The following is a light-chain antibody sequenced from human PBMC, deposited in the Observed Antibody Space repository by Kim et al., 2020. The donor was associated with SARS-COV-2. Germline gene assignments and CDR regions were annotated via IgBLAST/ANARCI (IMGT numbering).Light chain of an antibody. J-gene: IGLJ2*01. CDR2: DVT. V-gene: IGLV2-14*03. Sequence: GQSITLSCTGTSSDVGADDYVSWFQQHPGKAPKLLIYDVTSRPSGISNRFSGSKSGNTASLTISGLQAEDEANYYCLSYTATRTLVFGGGTQLTVL. CDR1: SSDVGADDY. CDR3: LSYTATRTLV.